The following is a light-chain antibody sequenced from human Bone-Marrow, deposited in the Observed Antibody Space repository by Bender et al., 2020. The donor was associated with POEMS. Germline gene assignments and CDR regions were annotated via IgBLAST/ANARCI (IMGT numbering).Light chain of an antibody. CDR1: NSDLGTYDL. Sequence: QSALTQPASVPGSPGQSITISCSGSNSDLGTYDLVSWYQQHPGKAPKLIIYEVTKRPSGTSFRFSASKSGNTASLTISGLQAEDEAEYFCCSYVGASTFVFGGGTKLTVL. CDR2: EVT. V-gene: IGLV2-23*02. J-gene: IGLJ2*01. CDR3: CSYVGASTFV.